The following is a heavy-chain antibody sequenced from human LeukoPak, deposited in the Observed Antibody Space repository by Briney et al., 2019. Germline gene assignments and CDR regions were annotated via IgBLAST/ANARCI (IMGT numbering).Heavy chain of an antibody. D-gene: IGHD6-13*01. CDR1: GFTFSSYA. CDR2: ISYDGSNK. V-gene: IGHV3-30-3*01. CDR3: ARAASTYSSRLDY. J-gene: IGHJ4*02. Sequence: GRSLRLSCAASGFTFSSYAMHWVRQAPGKGLEWVAVISYDGSNKYYADSVKGRFTISRDNSKNTLYLQMNSLRAEDTAVYYCARAASTYSSRLDYWGQGILVTVSS.